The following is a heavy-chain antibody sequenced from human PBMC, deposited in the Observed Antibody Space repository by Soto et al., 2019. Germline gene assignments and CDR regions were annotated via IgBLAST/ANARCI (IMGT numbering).Heavy chain of an antibody. Sequence: QLQLQESGPGLVKPSETLSLTCTVSGGSISSSSYYWGWIRQPPGKGLEWIGSIYYSGSTYYNPSLKSRVTISVDTSKNQFSLKLSSVTAADTAVYYCARHVRLSEIRGDWYFDLWGRGTLVTVSS. CDR1: GGSISSSSYY. D-gene: IGHD3-10*01. CDR2: IYYSGST. J-gene: IGHJ2*01. CDR3: ARHVRLSEIRGDWYFDL. V-gene: IGHV4-39*01.